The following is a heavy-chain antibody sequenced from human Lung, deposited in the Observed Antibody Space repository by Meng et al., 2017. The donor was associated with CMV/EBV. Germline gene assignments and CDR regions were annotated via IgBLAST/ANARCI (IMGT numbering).Heavy chain of an antibody. CDR3: ASGTPGRSYCDY. V-gene: IGHV1-18*01. D-gene: IGHD2-15*01. Sequence: HGHLLQPGPEVKKPGAPVRVSCKASGYPFGSYGTCWVRQAPGQGLEWMGWFVNYVDTYPAPKFQGRVTMTTDTHTNTAFMELRSLTSDDTAVYYCASGTPGRSYCDYWGQGTLVTVSS. CDR2: FVNYVDT. CDR1: GYPFGSYG. J-gene: IGHJ4*02.